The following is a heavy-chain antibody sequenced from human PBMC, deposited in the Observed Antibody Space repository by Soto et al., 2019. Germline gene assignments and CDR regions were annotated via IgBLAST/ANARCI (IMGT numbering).Heavy chain of an antibody. Sequence: SETLSLTCAVSGGSISSGGYSWSWIRQPPGKGLEWIGYIYHSGSTYYNPSLKSRVTISVDRSKNQFSLKLSSVTAADTAVYYCARLVMVRGVIRGNFDYWGQGTLVTVSS. V-gene: IGHV4-30-2*01. J-gene: IGHJ4*02. CDR2: IYHSGST. CDR1: GGSISSGGYS. D-gene: IGHD3-10*01. CDR3: ARLVMVRGVIRGNFDY.